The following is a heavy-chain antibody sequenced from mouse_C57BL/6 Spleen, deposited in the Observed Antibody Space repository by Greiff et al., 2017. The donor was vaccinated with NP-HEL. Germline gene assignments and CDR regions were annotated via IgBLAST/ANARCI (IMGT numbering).Heavy chain of an antibody. Sequence: EVNVVESGGGLVKPGGSLKLSCAASGFTFSSYTMSWVRQTPEKRLEWVATISGGGGNTYYPDSVKGRFTISRDNAKNTLYLQMSSLRSEDTALYYCARSPDYYGNYAMDYWGQGTSVTVSS. CDR2: ISGGGGNT. J-gene: IGHJ4*01. D-gene: IGHD1-1*01. V-gene: IGHV5-9*01. CDR1: GFTFSSYT. CDR3: ARSPDYYGNYAMDY.